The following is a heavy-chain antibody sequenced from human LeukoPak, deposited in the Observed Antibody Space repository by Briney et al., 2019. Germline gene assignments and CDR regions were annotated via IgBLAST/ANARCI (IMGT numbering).Heavy chain of an antibody. CDR3: AKDLASSWYEGCFDY. CDR2: IKSKGDGGTT. V-gene: IGHV3-15*01. D-gene: IGHD6-13*01. CDR1: GFSFNNAW. J-gene: IGHJ4*02. Sequence: GGSLRLSCATSGFSFNNAWMNWVRQAPGKGLEWVGRIKSKGDGGTTDYAAPVKGRFTISRDDSKNTLYLQMNSLKIEDTAVYYCAKDLASSWYEGCFDYWGRGTLVTVSS.